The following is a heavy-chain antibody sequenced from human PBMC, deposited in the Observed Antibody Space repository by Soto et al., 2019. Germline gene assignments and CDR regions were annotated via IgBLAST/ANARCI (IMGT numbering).Heavy chain of an antibody. D-gene: IGHD1-26*01. CDR1: GGSISSGGYS. J-gene: IGHJ6*02. V-gene: IGHV4-30-2*01. CDR2: IYHSGST. Sequence: LSLTCAVSGGSISSGGYSWSWIRQPPGKGLEWIGYIYHSGSTNYNPSLKSRVTISVDKSKNQFSLKLSSVTAADTAVYYCARVSGSYYYGMDVWGQGTTVTVSS. CDR3: ARVSGSYYYGMDV.